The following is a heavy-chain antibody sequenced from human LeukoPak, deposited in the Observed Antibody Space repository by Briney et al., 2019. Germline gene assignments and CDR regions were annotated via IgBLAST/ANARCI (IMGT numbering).Heavy chain of an antibody. CDR2: TYYRSKWYY. Sequence: SRTLSLTCAISGDSVSSTTAAWNWVRQSPSRGLEWLGRTYYRSKWYYDYGESVRSRITIIPDTSKNHFSLQLNSVTPEDTALYYCVRDQELFDYWGQGTLVTVSS. CDR1: GDSVSSTTAA. V-gene: IGHV6-1*01. J-gene: IGHJ4*02. CDR3: VRDQELFDY. D-gene: IGHD1-7*01.